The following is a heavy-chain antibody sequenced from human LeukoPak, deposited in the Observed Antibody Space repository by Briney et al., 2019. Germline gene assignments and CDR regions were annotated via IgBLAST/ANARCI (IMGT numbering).Heavy chain of an antibody. J-gene: IGHJ4*02. V-gene: IGHV4-59*01. D-gene: IGHD6-19*01. CDR1: GGSISSYY. CDR2: IYYSGST. CDR3: ARSSGFIDY. Sequence: SETLSLTCTVTGGSISSYYWSWIRQPPGKGLEWIGYIYYSGSTNYNPSLKSRVTISVDTSKNQFSLKLSSVTAADTAVYYCARSSGFIDYWGQGTLVTVSS.